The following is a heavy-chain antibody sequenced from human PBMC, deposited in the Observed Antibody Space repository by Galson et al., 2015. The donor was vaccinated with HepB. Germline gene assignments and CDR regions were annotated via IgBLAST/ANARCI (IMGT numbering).Heavy chain of an antibody. D-gene: IGHD3-3*01. Sequence: LCLTCTVSGGSISSSSYYWGWIRQPPGKGLEWIGSIYYSGSTYYNPSLKSRVTISVDTSKNQFSLKLSSVTAADTAVYYCAREDDFWSGYVGGWFDPWGQGTLVTVSS. CDR2: IYYSGST. V-gene: IGHV4-39*07. CDR1: GGSISSSSYY. J-gene: IGHJ5*02. CDR3: AREDDFWSGYVGGWFDP.